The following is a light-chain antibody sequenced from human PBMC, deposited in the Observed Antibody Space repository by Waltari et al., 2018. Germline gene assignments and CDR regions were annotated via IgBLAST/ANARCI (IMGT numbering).Light chain of an antibody. V-gene: IGLV2-23*01. CDR3: CSYAGNYVWV. J-gene: IGLJ3*02. CDR1: SSAVGNYYI. Sequence: QSALTQPASVSGSPGQSVTISCTGASSAVGNYYIVSWYQQYPGNAPKLVIYDGSKRPSGVSDRFSGSKSGDTASLTISGLQFEDEADYYCCSYAGNYVWVFGGGTRLTVL. CDR2: DGS.